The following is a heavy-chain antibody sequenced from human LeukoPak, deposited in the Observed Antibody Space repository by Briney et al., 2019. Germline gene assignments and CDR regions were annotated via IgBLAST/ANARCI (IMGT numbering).Heavy chain of an antibody. V-gene: IGHV4-34*01. CDR2: INHSGST. CDR1: GGSFSGYY. Sequence: SETLSLTCAVYGGSFSGYYWSWIRQPPGKGLEWIGEINHSGSTNYNPSLKSRVTISVDTSKNQFSLKLSSVTAADTAVYYCARRGKPHQRYNWNDHSRRGTGSPAKYNWFDPWGQGTLVTVSS. CDR3: ARRGKPHQRYNWNDHSRRGTGSPAKYNWFDP. J-gene: IGHJ5*02. D-gene: IGHD1-1*01.